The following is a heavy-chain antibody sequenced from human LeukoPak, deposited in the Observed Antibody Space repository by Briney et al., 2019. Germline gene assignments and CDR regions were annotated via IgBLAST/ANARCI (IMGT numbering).Heavy chain of an antibody. V-gene: IGHV3-30*02. D-gene: IGHD4-17*01. Sequence: GGSLRLSCAASGFTFSNYGMDWVRQAPGKGLEWVAFIRSDGTITYYSDSVKGRFTISRDNSKNTLYLQMNSLRAEDTAVYYCAKDDPTAYFAYWGQGTLVTVSS. CDR1: GFTFSNYG. J-gene: IGHJ4*02. CDR2: IRSDGTIT. CDR3: AKDDPTAYFAY.